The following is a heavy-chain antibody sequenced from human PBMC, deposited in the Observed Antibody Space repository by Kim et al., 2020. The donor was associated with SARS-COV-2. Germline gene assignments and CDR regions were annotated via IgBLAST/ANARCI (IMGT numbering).Heavy chain of an antibody. D-gene: IGHD2-2*01. CDR3: VRVPEGVVVPVTVNYYYGMDV. CDR1: GFTFSSYS. CDR2: ISSSSSTI. J-gene: IGHJ6*02. Sequence: GGSLRLSCAASGFTFSSYSMNWVRQAPGKGLEWVSYISSSSSTIYYADSVKGRFTISRDNAKNSLYLQMNSLRDEDTAVYYCVRVPEGVVVPVTVNYYYGMDVWGQGTTVTVSS. V-gene: IGHV3-48*02.